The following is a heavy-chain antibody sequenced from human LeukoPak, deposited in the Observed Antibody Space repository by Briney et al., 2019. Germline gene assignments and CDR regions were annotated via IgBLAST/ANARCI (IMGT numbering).Heavy chain of an antibody. D-gene: IGHD1-26*01. CDR3: ARLLIAGATGGSAFDI. J-gene: IGHJ3*02. Sequence: PSETLSLTCTASGGSISSSSYYWGWIRQPPGKGLEWIGSIYYSGSTYYNPSLKSRVTISVDTSKNQFSLKLSSVTAADTAVYYCARLLIAGATGGSAFDIWGQGTMVTVSS. CDR1: GGSISSSSYY. CDR2: IYYSGST. V-gene: IGHV4-39*01.